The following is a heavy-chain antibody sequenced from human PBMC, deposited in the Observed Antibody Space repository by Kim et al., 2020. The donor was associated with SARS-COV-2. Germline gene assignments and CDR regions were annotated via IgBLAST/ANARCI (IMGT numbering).Heavy chain of an antibody. Sequence: GGSLRLSCAASGFSVSSHFMSWVRQAPGRGLEWVAIISGGDVYIAYKDSVRGRFTISRDNSKNMLHLQMNSLRVEDTAIYYCAKHQSRDWNGKYYIDFWG. CDR1: GFSVSSHF. V-gene: IGHV3-53*01. CDR3: AKHQSRDWNGKYYIDF. CDR2: ISGGDVY. D-gene: IGHD1-1*01. J-gene: IGHJ6*03.